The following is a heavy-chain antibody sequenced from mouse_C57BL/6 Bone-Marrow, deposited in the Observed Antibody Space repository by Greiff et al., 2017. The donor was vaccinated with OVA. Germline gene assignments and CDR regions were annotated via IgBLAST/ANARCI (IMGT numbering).Heavy chain of an antibody. CDR1: GYTFTDYE. CDR2: IGPETGGT. Sequence: VQLQQSGAELVRPGASVTLSCKASGYTFTDYEMHWVKQTPVHGLDWIGAIGPETGGTAYNQKFKGKAILTADKSSSTAYMELRSLTSEDAAVYYCTRGYSNYYARDYWGQGTAATVTA. J-gene: IGHJ4*01. D-gene: IGHD2-5*01. V-gene: IGHV1-15*01. CDR3: TRGYSNYYARDY.